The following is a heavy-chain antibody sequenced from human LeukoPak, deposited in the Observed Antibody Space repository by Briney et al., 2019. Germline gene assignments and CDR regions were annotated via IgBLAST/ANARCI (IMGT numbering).Heavy chain of an antibody. Sequence: ASVKVSCKASGYTFTSYYMHWVRQAPGQGLEWMGIINPSGGSTSYAQKFQGRVTMTRDTSISTAYMELSRLRSDGTAVYYCAREYFYNYYMDVWGKGTTVTVSS. CDR1: GYTFTSYY. CDR3: AREYFYNYYMDV. CDR2: INPSGGST. V-gene: IGHV1-46*01. J-gene: IGHJ6*03.